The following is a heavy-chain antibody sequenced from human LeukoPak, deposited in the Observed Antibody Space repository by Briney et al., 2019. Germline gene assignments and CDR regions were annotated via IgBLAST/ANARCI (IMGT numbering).Heavy chain of an antibody. J-gene: IGHJ5*02. Sequence: PSETLSLTCAVSGYSISSGYYWGWIRPPPGKGLEWIGSINHSGRTYYNPSLTSRVTISVDTSKNQFSLKLTSVTAADTAVYYCATEVGQWLIRTWGQGTLVTVSS. CDR2: INHSGRT. D-gene: IGHD6-19*01. V-gene: IGHV4-38-2*01. CDR3: ATEVGQWLIRT. CDR1: GYSISSGYY.